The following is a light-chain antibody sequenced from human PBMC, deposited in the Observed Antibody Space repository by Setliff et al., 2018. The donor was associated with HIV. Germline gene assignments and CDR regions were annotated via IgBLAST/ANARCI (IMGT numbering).Light chain of an antibody. Sequence: QSALAQPHSVSGAPGQSVTISCTGTSSDVGGYSFVSWYQQHPNEAPELMVYAVNKRPSGVPDRFSGSKSGNTASLTISGLQPDDEADYYCCSYAGNYAWVFGGGTKVTVL. CDR2: AVN. J-gene: IGLJ3*02. CDR3: CSYAGNYAWV. CDR1: SSDVGGYSF. V-gene: IGLV2-11*01.